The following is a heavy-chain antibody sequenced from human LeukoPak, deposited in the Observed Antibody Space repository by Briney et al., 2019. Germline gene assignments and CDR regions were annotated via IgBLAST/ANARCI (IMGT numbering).Heavy chain of an antibody. V-gene: IGHV4-31*03. Sequence: SETLSLTCTVSGGFISSGGYYWRWIRQHPGKGLEWIGYISYSGSTYYNPSLKSRVTISVDTSKTQFSLKLSSVTAADTAVYYCARDLGYCSSTSCRYFDYWGQGTLVTVSS. D-gene: IGHD2-2*01. CDR2: ISYSGST. CDR3: ARDLGYCSSTSCRYFDY. CDR1: GGFISSGGYY. J-gene: IGHJ4*02.